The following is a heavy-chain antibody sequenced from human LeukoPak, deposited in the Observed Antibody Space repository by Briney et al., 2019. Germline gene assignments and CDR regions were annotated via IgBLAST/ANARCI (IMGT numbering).Heavy chain of an antibody. CDR3: ARCERGLGELSYDY. V-gene: IGHV3-7*01. D-gene: IGHD3-16*02. Sequence: PGGSLRLSCAASGFTISTYWMGWVRQAPGKGLEWVANTNQEGSEKYYVDSVKGRFTISKDNAKNSLYLQMNSLRAEDTAVYYCARCERGLGELSYDYWGQGTLVTVSS. J-gene: IGHJ4*02. CDR1: GFTISTYW. CDR2: TNQEGSEK.